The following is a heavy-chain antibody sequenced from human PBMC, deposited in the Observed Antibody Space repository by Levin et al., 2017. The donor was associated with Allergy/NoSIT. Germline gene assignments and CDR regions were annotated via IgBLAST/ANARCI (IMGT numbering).Heavy chain of an antibody. Sequence: AASVKVSCAASGFSFSSYSMNWVRQAPGKGLEWVSYISSSASTIYYADSVRGRFTISRDNAKNSLYLQMNSLRDEDEAVYYCARERVTPYWYFDLWGRGTLVTVSS. J-gene: IGHJ2*01. CDR3: ARERVTPYWYFDL. CDR1: GFSFSSYS. CDR2: ISSSASTI. D-gene: IGHD2-21*02. V-gene: IGHV3-48*02.